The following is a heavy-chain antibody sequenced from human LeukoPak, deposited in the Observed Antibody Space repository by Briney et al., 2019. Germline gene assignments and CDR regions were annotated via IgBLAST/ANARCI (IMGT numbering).Heavy chain of an antibody. CDR2: IYTSGST. D-gene: IGHD3-3*01. CDR1: GGSISSYY. Sequence: SETLPLTCTVSGGSISSYYWSWIRQPAGKGLEWIGRIYTSGSTNYNPSLKSRVTMSVDTSKNQFSLKLSSVTAADTAVYYCARAYDFWSGYQSWFDPWGQGTLVTVSS. CDR3: ARAYDFWSGYQSWFDP. V-gene: IGHV4-4*07. J-gene: IGHJ5*02.